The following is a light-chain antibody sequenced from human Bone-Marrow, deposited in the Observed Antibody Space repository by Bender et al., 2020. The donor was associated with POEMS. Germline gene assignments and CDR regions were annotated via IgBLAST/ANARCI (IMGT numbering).Light chain of an antibody. CDR1: SSDVGGHNY. CDR3: SSYGGSNNLL. CDR2: EVT. Sequence: QSALTQPPSASGSPGQSVTISCAGTSSDVGGHNYVSWYQQYPGKAPKLMIYEVTKRPSGVPDRFSGSRSGNTASLTVSGLQAEDEADYYCSSYGGSNNLLFGGGTKLTVL. V-gene: IGLV2-8*01. J-gene: IGLJ2*01.